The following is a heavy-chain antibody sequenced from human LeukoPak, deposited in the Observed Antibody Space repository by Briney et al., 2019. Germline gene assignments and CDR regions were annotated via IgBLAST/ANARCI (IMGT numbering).Heavy chain of an antibody. CDR1: GGYISSYY. Sequence: PSETLSLTCTVPGGYISSYYWTWIRQPAGKGLEWIGRIYSSGSTNYNPSLKSRVTMSVDPSKNQFSLKLSSVTAADTAVYYWARGISGLEAKVFRFDPWGQGTLVTVSS. J-gene: IGHJ5*02. CDR3: ARGISGLEAKVFRFDP. D-gene: IGHD3-10*01. V-gene: IGHV4-4*07. CDR2: IYSSGST.